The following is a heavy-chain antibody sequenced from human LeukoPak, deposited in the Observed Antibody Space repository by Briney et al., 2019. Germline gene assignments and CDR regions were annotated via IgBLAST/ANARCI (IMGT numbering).Heavy chain of an antibody. CDR3: ANEVGSIVGAN. Sequence: GGSLRLSCAASGFTFSSYAMSWVRQAPGKGQEWVSAISGSGGSTYYADSVKGRFAISRDNSKNTLYVQMNSLRAEDTAVYYCANEVGSIVGANWGQGTLVTVSS. CDR1: GFTFSSYA. CDR2: ISGSGGST. V-gene: IGHV3-23*01. D-gene: IGHD1-26*01. J-gene: IGHJ1*01.